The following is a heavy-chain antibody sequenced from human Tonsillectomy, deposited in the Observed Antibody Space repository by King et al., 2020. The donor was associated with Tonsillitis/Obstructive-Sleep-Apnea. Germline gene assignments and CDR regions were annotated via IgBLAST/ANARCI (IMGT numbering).Heavy chain of an antibody. D-gene: IGHD6-19*01. V-gene: IGHV3-23*04. J-gene: IGHJ3*02. CDR2: INGSGGST. Sequence: VQLVESGGGLVQPGGSLRLSCAASGFTFSSYAMSWVHQAPGKGLQWVSGINGSGGSTYYADSVKGRFTISRDNSKNTLYLQMNTLRAEDTAVYYCAKRPSGGWYFLIWGQGXMVTVSS. CDR3: AKRPSGGWYFLI. CDR1: GFTFSSYA.